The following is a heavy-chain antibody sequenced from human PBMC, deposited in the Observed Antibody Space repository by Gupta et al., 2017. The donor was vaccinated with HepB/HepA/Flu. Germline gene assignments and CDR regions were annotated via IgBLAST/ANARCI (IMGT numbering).Heavy chain of an antibody. Sequence: QVQLQESGPGLVEASETLSLTCTVSFGSITSHYWGWIRQPPGKGLEWIGYISFSGSPKYHPSLKSRVAISMDTSKNQFSLKLSSLTAADTAMYYCVRDVLGDPIDPWGQGTLVTVSS. V-gene: IGHV4-59*11. J-gene: IGHJ5*02. D-gene: IGHD2-21*02. CDR3: VRDVLGDPIDP. CDR2: ISFSGSP. CDR1: FGSITSHY.